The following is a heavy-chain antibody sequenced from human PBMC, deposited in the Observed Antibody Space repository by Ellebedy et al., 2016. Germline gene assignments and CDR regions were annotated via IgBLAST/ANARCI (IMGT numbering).Heavy chain of an antibody. CDR1: GFTFSRYW. CDR2: IKQDGSEK. CDR3: ARGGYCSSTSCYTDVRGPEDS. Sequence: GESLKISXAASGFTFSRYWMSWVRQAPGKGLEWVANIKQDGSEKHYVDSVKGRITISRDNAKNSLYLKMNSLRAEGTAVYYCARGGYCSSTSCYTDVRGPEDSWGQGTLVTVSS. J-gene: IGHJ4*02. D-gene: IGHD2-2*02. V-gene: IGHV3-7*01.